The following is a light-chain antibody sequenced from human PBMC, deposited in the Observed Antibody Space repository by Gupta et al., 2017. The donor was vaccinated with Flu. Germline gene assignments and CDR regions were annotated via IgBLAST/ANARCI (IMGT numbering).Light chain of an antibody. CDR2: GAS. CDR1: QSVSSSY. Sequence: TLSLSPGERATLSCRASQSVSSSYLAWYQQKPGQAPRLLIYGASSRATGIPDRFSGSGSGTDFTLTISRLEPEDFAVYYCQQDGSSPPLTFGGGTKVEIK. V-gene: IGKV3-20*01. J-gene: IGKJ4*01. CDR3: QQDGSSPPLT.